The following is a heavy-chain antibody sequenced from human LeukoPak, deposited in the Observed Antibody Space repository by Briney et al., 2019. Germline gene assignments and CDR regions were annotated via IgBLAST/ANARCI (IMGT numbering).Heavy chain of an antibody. J-gene: IGHJ3*02. CDR2: INPNSGGT. V-gene: IGHV1-2*02. CDR3: ARVRVVGASRDAFDI. Sequence: GESLKISCKGSGYTFTGYYMHWVRQAPGQGLEWMGWINPNSGGTNYAQKFQGRVTMTRDTSISTAYMELSRLRSDDTAVYYCARVRVVGASRDAFDIWGQGTMVTVSS. D-gene: IGHD1-26*01. CDR1: GYTFTGYY.